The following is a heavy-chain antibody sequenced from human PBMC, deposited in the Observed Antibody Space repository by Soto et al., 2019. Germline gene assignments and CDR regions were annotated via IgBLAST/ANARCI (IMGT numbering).Heavy chain of an antibody. V-gene: IGHV4-34*01. CDR3: ARDVSPEYSSGWYYFDY. CDR2: INHSGST. D-gene: IGHD6-19*01. CDR1: GGSFSGYY. Sequence: SETLSLTCAVYGGSFSGYYWSWIRQPPGKGLEWIGEINHSGSTNYNPSLKSRVTISVDTSKNKFSLKLSSVTAADTAVYYCARDVSPEYSSGWYYFDYWGQGTLVTVSS. J-gene: IGHJ4*02.